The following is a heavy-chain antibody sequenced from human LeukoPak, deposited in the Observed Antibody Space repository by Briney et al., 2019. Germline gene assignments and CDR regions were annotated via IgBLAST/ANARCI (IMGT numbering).Heavy chain of an antibody. CDR3: AKDDYKVRGAYFDY. CDR1: GFTFSSYG. CDR2: IRYDGSNK. Sequence: PGGSLRLSCAASGFTFSSYGMHWVRQAPGKGLEWVAFIRYDGSNKYYADSVKGRFTISRDNSKNTLYLQMNSLRAEDTAVYYCAKDDYKVRGAYFDYWGQGTLVTVSS. D-gene: IGHD3-10*01. V-gene: IGHV3-30*02. J-gene: IGHJ4*02.